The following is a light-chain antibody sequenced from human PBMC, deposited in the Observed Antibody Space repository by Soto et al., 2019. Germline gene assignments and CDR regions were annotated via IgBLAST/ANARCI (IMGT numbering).Light chain of an antibody. CDR1: TGSVTSGHY. CDR2: DTS. V-gene: IGLV7-46*01. CDR3: LLYPSGARGI. J-gene: IGLJ2*01. Sequence: QAVVTQEPSLTVSPGGTVILTCASSTGSVTSGHYPYWFQQKPGQAPRTLIYDTSNKHSWTPARFSGSLLGGKAALTLSGAQPEDEADYYCLLYPSGARGIFGGGTKLTVL.